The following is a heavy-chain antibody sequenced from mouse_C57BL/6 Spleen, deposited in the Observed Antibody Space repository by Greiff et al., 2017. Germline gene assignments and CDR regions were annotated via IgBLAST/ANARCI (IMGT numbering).Heavy chain of an antibody. D-gene: IGHD1-1*01. CDR2: ISSGSSTI. J-gene: IGHJ1*03. CDR3: ARGSSSWYFDV. V-gene: IGHV5-17*01. Sequence: EVNLVESGGGLVKPGGSLKLSCAASGFTFSDYGMHWVRQAPEKGLEWVAYISSGSSTIYYADTVKGRFTISRDNAKNTLFLQMTSLRSEDTAMYYCARGSSSWYFDVWGTGTTVTVSS. CDR1: GFTFSDYG.